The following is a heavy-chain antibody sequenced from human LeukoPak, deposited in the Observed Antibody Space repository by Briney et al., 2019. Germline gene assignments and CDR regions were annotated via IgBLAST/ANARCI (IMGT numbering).Heavy chain of an antibody. CDR2: IYDSGRT. CDR3: ASGSGHYYAYYFDY. V-gene: IGHV4-38-2*02. J-gene: IGHJ4*02. D-gene: IGHD3-22*01. Sequence: PSETLSLTCTVSGYSISSGYYWGWIRQPPGKGLEWMGSIYDSGRTYYNPSLKSRVTISVDTSKNQFSLKLSSVTAADTAVYYCASGSGHYYAYYFDYWGQGTLVTVSS. CDR1: GYSISSGYY.